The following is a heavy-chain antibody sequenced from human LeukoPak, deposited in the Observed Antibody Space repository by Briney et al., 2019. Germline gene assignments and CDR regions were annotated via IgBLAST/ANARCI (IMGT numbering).Heavy chain of an antibody. D-gene: IGHD5-18*01. CDR1: GFTFSSYA. V-gene: IGHV3-23*01. Sequence: PGGSLRLSCAVSGFTFSSYAMSWVRQAPGKGLEWVSAISGSGGSTYYADSVKGRFTISRDNSKNTLYLQMNSLRAEDTAVYYCAKGAMIQLWLEYYFDYWGQGTLVTVSS. J-gene: IGHJ4*02. CDR3: AKGAMIQLWLEYYFDY. CDR2: ISGSGGST.